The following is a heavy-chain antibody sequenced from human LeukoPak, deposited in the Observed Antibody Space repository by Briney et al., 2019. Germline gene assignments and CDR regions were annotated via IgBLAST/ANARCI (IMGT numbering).Heavy chain of an antibody. Sequence: GGSLRLSCAVSGFTFSSYAMSWVRQAPGKGLEWVSAIVGSGGSTYYADSVKGRFTISRDNAKNSLYLQMNSLRAEDTAVYYCARAEDIVVVVAAISLGYWGQGTLVTVSS. CDR1: GFTFSSYA. CDR3: ARAEDIVVVVAAISLGY. J-gene: IGHJ4*02. CDR2: IVGSGGST. D-gene: IGHD2-15*01. V-gene: IGHV3-23*01.